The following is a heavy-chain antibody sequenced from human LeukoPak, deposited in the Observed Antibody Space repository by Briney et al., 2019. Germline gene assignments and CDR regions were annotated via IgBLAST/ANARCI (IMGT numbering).Heavy chain of an antibody. J-gene: IGHJ6*02. Sequence: GQPLRLSCSASGFTFSRHGMHWVRQAPGKGLEWVAVIWYDATNKYYADSVKARFTVSRDNSKNTMFLQMNSLRAEDTAVYYCARGSGLVVRGDAMDVWGQGTTVTVFS. D-gene: IGHD2-2*01. CDR2: IWYDATNK. CDR1: GFTFSRHG. V-gene: IGHV3-33*01. CDR3: ARGSGLVVRGDAMDV.